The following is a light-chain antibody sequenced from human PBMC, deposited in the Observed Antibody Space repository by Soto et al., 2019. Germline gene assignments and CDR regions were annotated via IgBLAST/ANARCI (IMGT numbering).Light chain of an antibody. Sequence: EIVLTQSPGTLSLSPGETASLSCRASQTVSSNCLAWYQQKPGQAPRLLIFGTSNRATGTPDRFSGSGSGTDFSLTISRREPEDFAVYYCQQYRSSTLTFGQGTKLEIK. V-gene: IGKV3-20*01. J-gene: IGKJ2*01. CDR1: QTVSSNC. CDR3: QQYRSSTLT. CDR2: GTS.